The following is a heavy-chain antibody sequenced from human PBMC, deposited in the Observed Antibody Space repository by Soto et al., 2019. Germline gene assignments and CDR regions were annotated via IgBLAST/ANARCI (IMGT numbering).Heavy chain of an antibody. V-gene: IGHV3-23*01. D-gene: IGHD3-22*01. CDR1: GFTFSSYA. J-gene: IGHJ4*02. CDR2: ISGGGGST. CDR3: AKDRPPYYYDSSGLAQ. Sequence: GSLRLSCAASGFTFSSYAMSWVRQAPGKGLEWVSAISGGGGSTYYADSVKGRFTISRDNSKNTLYLQMNSLRAEDTAVYYCAKDRPPYYYDSSGLAQWAQGTLATVSS.